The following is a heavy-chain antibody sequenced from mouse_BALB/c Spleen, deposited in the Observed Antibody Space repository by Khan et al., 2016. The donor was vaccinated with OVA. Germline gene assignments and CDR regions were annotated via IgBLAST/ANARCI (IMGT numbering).Heavy chain of an antibody. CDR1: GFSLTSYG. D-gene: IGHD1-1*01. J-gene: IGHJ4*01. V-gene: IGHV2-3*01. CDR3: AKFTPYYYSVDY. Sequence: QVQLKQSGPGLVAPSQSLSITCTVSGFSLTSYGVNWVRQPPGKGLEWLGVIWGDGSTNYHSTLQSRLIISKDNSYTQVFLKVNSLRTDETTTYYCAKFTPYYYSVDYWGQGTSVTVSS. CDR2: IWGDGST.